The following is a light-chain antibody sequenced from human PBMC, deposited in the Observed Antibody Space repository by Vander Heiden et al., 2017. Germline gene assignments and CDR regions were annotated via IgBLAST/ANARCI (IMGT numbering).Light chain of an antibody. CDR2: PVN. Sequence: QSALPQPASVSGSPGQSLTISCTGTSSDIGPSTLASWYQQHPGQAPKLVLSPVNRWPSGISKLFSATKAGNTASLTICGRQEEDEGNYYGCSYATLNGVIFGGGTKVTVL. V-gene: IGLV2-23*02. CDR1: SSDIGPSTL. CDR3: CSYATLNGVI. J-gene: IGLJ2*01.